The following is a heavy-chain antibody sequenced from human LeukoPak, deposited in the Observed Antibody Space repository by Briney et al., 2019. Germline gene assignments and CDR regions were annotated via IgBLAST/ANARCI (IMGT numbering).Heavy chain of an antibody. CDR1: GFTFSSYS. CDR3: ARDFRADPHLKDAFDI. CDR2: ISSSSSYI. J-gene: IGHJ3*02. D-gene: IGHD5-24*01. V-gene: IGHV3-21*01. Sequence: GGSLRLSCAASGFTFSSYSMNWVRQAPGKGLEWVSSISSSSSYIYYADSVKGRFTISRDNAKNSLYLQMNSLRAEDTAVYYCARDFRADPHLKDAFDIWGQGTMVTVSS.